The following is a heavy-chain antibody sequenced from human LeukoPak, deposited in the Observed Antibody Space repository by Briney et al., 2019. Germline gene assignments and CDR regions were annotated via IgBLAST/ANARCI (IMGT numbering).Heavy chain of an antibody. D-gene: IGHD3-9*01. V-gene: IGHV3-49*04. Sequence: QPGRSLRLSCTASGFTFGDYAISWVRQAPRKGLEWVGFIRSKAYSGTTEYAAYVKGRFTISRDDSKSIAYLQMNSLKTEDTAVYYCTRAHPILKLWGQGTLVTVSS. CDR2: IRSKAYSGTT. CDR1: GFTFGDYA. CDR3: TRAHPILKL. J-gene: IGHJ4*02.